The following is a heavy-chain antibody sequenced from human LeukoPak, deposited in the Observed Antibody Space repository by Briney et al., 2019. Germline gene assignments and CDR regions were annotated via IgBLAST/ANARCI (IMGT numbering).Heavy chain of an antibody. J-gene: IGHJ3*02. V-gene: IGHV4-38-2*02. CDR1: GYSISSGYY. D-gene: IGHD3-22*01. CDR3: ARDSYDNAFDI. CDR2: THHTGST. Sequence: SETLSLTCTVSGYSISSGYYWGWIRQPPGKGLEWIVSTHHTGSTYHNPSLKSRVTISVDTSKNQFSLKLSSVTAADTAVYYCARDSYDNAFDIWGQGTMVTVSS.